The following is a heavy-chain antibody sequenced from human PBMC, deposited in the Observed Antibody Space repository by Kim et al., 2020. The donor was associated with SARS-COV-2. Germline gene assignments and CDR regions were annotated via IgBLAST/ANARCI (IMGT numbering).Heavy chain of an antibody. Sequence: GGSLRLSCAASGFTVSSNYMSWVGQAPGKGLEWVSVIYSGGSTYYADSVKGRFTTSRHNSKNTLYLQMNSLRAEDTAVYYCARPYMTYYYGSGSRNYGMDVWGQGTTVTVSS. J-gene: IGHJ6*02. CDR1: GFTVSSNY. D-gene: IGHD3-10*01. V-gene: IGHV3-53*04. CDR3: ARPYMTYYYGSGSRNYGMDV. CDR2: IYSGGST.